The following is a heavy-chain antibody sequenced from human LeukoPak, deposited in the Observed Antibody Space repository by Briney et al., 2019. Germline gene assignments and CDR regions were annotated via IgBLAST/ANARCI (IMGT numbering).Heavy chain of an antibody. CDR3: ARGDGGYCSSTSCLSFDY. CDR2: IYYSGST. CDR1: GGSFSGYY. Sequence: SETLSLTCAVYGGSFSGYYWSWIRQPPGKGLEWIGYIYYSGSTNYNPSLKSRVTISVDTSKNQFSLKLSSVTAADTAVYYCARGDGGYCSSTSCLSFDYWGQGTLVTVSS. D-gene: IGHD2-2*01. J-gene: IGHJ4*02. V-gene: IGHV4-59*01.